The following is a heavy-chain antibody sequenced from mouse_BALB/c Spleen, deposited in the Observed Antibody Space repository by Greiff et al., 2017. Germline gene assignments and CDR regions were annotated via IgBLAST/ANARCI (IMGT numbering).Heavy chain of an antibody. V-gene: IGHV1-55*01. CDR3: ARSYGNYGYFDV. J-gene: IGHJ1*01. CDR2: IYPGSGST. CDR1: GYTFTSYW. D-gene: IGHD2-10*02. Sequence: QVQLQQPGAELVKPGTSVKLSCKASGYTFTSYWINWVKLRPGQGLEWIGDIYPGSGSTNYNEKFKSKATLTVDTSSSTAYMQLSSLASEDSALYYCARSYGNYGYFDVWGAGTTVTVSS.